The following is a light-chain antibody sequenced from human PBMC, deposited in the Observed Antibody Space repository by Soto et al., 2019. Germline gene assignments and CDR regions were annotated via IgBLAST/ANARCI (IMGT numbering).Light chain of an antibody. CDR3: QHYDSSPPP. J-gene: IGKJ1*01. CDR2: GAS. V-gene: IGKV3-20*01. Sequence: EIVLTQSPGTLSLSPGERATLSCRASQSVNSNYLAWYQQKPGQAPRLLIYGASSRATGIPDRFSGSGSGRDFTLTISRLETEDFAVFFCQHYDSSPPPFGQGTKVEI. CDR1: QSVNSNY.